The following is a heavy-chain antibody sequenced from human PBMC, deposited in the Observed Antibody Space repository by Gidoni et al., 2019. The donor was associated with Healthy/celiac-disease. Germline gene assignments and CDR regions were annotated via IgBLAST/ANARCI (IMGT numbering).Heavy chain of an antibody. V-gene: IGHV4-30-4*01. CDR2: IYYSGST. CDR1: GGSISSGDYY. Sequence: QVQLQESGPGLVTPSQTLSLTCTVSGGSISSGDYYWSWIRQPPGKGLEWIGYIYYSGSTYYNPSLKSRVTISVDTSKNQFSLKLSSVTAADTAVYYCARDETPYYDSSGYYFAAFDIWGQGTMVTVSS. D-gene: IGHD3-22*01. J-gene: IGHJ3*02. CDR3: ARDETPYYDSSGYYFAAFDI.